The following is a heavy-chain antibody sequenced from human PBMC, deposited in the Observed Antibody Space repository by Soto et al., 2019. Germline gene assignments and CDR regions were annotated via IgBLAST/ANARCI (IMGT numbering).Heavy chain of an antibody. CDR1: GFTFSSYA. Sequence: GGSLRLSCAASGFTFSSYAMSWVRQAPGKGLEWVSAISGSGGSTYYADSVKGRFTISRDNSKNTLYLQMNSLRAEDTAVYYCAKAHSSSWPLYYYGMDVWGQGTTVTVSS. CDR2: ISGSGGST. D-gene: IGHD6-13*01. J-gene: IGHJ6*02. V-gene: IGHV3-23*01. CDR3: AKAHSSSWPLYYYGMDV.